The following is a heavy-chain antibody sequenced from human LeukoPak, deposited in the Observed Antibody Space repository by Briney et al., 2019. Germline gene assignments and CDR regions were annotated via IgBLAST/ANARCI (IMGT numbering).Heavy chain of an antibody. J-gene: IGHJ4*02. CDR1: GITFSNFA. CDR2: ISGGGDRT. D-gene: IGHD5-12*01. Sequence: GGSLRLSCAASGITFSNFAMTCVRQAPGRGLECVSVISGGGDRTYYAESVKGRFTISRDNSKNTLYLQMNSLRAEDTAVYYCAKGHSCYGTGFDLWGQGTLVTVSS. V-gene: IGHV3-23*01. CDR3: AKGHSCYGTGFDL.